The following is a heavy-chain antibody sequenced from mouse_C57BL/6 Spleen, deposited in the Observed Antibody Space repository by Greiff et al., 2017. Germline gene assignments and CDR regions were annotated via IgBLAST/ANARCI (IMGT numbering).Heavy chain of an antibody. V-gene: IGHV1-55*01. D-gene: IGHD2-12*01. J-gene: IGHJ4*01. CDR1: GYTFTSYW. Sequence: QVQLQQPGAELVKPGASVKMSCKASGYTFTSYWITWVKQRPGQGLEWIGDIYPGSGSTNYNEKFKSKATLTVDTSSSTAYMQLSSLTSEDSAVYYCASYKSNDGSMDYWGQGTSVTVSS. CDR2: IYPGSGST. CDR3: ASYKSNDGSMDY.